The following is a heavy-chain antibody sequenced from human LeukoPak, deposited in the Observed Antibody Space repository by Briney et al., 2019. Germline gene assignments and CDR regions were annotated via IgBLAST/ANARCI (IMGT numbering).Heavy chain of an antibody. CDR1: GFSFSTTW. D-gene: IGHD6-13*01. CDR3: ARGALNFSGGSPGIDEDYYYYYMDV. V-gene: IGHV3-74*01. J-gene: IGHJ6*03. CDR2: INSDGSST. Sequence: GVSLRLSCAASGFSFSTTWMHWVRQVPGKGLAWISRINSDGSSTIYADSVKGRFTISRDNAKNMLYLQMNSLRVEDTAVYYCARGALNFSGGSPGIDEDYYYYYMDVWGKGTTVTISS.